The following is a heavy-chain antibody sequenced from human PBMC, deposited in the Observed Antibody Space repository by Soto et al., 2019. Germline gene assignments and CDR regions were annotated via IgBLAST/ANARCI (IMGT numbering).Heavy chain of an antibody. CDR1: GGSISSGGYY. D-gene: IGHD2-15*01. CDR3: ARGLRVVGGNPTYYFDY. CDR2: IYYSGST. Sequence: TSETLSLTCTVSGGSISSGGYYWSWIRQHPGRGLEWIGYIYYSGSTYYNPSLKSRVTISVDTSKNQFSLKLSSVTAADTAVYYCARGLRVVGGNPTYYFDYWGQGTLVTVS. V-gene: IGHV4-31*03. J-gene: IGHJ4*02.